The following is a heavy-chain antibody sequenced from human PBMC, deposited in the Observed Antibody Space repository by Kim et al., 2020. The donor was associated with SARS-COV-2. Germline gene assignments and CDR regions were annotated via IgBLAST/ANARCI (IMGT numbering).Heavy chain of an antibody. CDR3: ATADANYYGSGDYYYYGMDV. CDR2: IYHSGST. Sequence: SETLSLTCAVSGGSISSSNWWSWVRQPPGKGLEWIGEIYHSGSTNYNPSLKSRVTISVDKSKNQFSLKLSSVTAADTAVYYCATADANYYGSGDYYYYGMDVWGQGTTVTVSS. D-gene: IGHD3-10*01. J-gene: IGHJ6*02. V-gene: IGHV4-4*02. CDR1: GGSISSSNW.